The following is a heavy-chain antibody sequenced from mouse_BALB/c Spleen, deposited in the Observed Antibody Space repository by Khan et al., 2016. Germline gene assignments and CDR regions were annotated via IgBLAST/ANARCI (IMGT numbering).Heavy chain of an antibody. V-gene: IGHV2-9*02. CDR3: ARLEDI. CDR2: IWAGGST. Sequence: QVQLKQSGPGLVAPSQSLSITCTVSGFSLTSYGVHWVRQPPGKGLEWLGVIWAGGSTNYNSAFMFRLSISKDNSKSQVFLKMNSLQTDDTAVYCCARLEDIWGQGTTLTGST. D-gene: IGHD1-3*01. CDR1: GFSLTSYG. J-gene: IGHJ2*01.